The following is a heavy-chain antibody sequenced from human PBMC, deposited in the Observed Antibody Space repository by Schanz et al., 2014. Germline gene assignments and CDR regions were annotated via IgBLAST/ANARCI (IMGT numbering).Heavy chain of an antibody. D-gene: IGHD3-22*01. CDR1: GFTFSSYS. Sequence: EVRLVESGGGLVKPGGSLRLSCAASGFTFSSYSMSWVRQAPGKGLGWVSFISSSSDYINYADSVKGRFTISRDNSSDTAYLQMNNPRVEDTAVYYWVKELVDYYDRTGYGMALWGQGTTVTVSS. V-gene: IGHV3-21*02. CDR3: VKELVDYYDRTGYGMAL. J-gene: IGHJ6*02. CDR2: ISSSSDYI.